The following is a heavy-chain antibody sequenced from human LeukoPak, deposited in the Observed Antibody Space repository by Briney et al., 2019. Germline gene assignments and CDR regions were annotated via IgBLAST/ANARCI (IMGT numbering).Heavy chain of an antibody. CDR1: GGSIGSYY. V-gene: IGHV4-59*12. J-gene: IGHJ4*02. D-gene: IGHD4-23*01. CDR3: ARERGTTVVRWDY. CDR2: IYDSGST. Sequence: SETLSLTCTVSGGSIGSYYWSWIRQPPGKGLEWIGYIYDSGSTNYNPSLKSRVTISLDTSKNQFSLRLSSVTAADTAVYYCARERGTTVVRWDYWGQGTQVTVSS.